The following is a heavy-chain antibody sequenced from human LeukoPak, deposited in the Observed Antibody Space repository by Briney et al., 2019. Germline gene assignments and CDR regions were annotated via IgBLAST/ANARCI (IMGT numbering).Heavy chain of an antibody. CDR1: GGSISSGGYS. CDR2: IYHSGST. D-gene: IGHD2-2*03. J-gene: IGHJ5*02. Sequence: TLSLTCTVSGGSISSGGYSWSWIRQPPGKGLEWIGYIYHSGSTYYNPSLKSRVTISVDRSKNQFSLKLSSVTAADTAVYYCARGGYCSSTSCYAGARYNWFDPWGQGTLVTVSS. CDR3: ARGGYCSSTSCYAGARYNWFDP. V-gene: IGHV4-30-2*01.